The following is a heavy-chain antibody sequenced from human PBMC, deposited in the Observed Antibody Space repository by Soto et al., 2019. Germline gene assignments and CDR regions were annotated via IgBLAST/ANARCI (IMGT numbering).Heavy chain of an antibody. CDR3: ARDTLYSSSPLYWYFDL. CDR1: GECRSRGWSY. Sequence: TRSLACSVSGECRSRGWSYCCWIRQHPGKGLEWIGYIYYSGSTYYNPSLKSRVTISVDTSKNQFSLKLSSVTAADTAVYYCARDTLYSSSPLYWYFDLWGRGTLVTVSS. D-gene: IGHD6-6*01. V-gene: IGHV4-31*03. CDR2: IYYSGST. J-gene: IGHJ2*01.